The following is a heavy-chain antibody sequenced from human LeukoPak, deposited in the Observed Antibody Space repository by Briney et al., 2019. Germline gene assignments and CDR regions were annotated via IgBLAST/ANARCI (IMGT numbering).Heavy chain of an antibody. CDR1: GGAISDTNYY. D-gene: IGHD1-26*01. CDR2: IYYSGNT. CDR3: ARYSGSHYAFDI. J-gene: IGHJ3*02. Sequence: SETLSLTCTVSGGAISDTNYYWGWIRQAPGKGLEWIGNIYYSGNTFYNMSLKSRVTISVDTSENQFSLKLSSVTAADTAVYYCARYSGSHYAFDIWGQGTLVTVSS. V-gene: IGHV4-39*01.